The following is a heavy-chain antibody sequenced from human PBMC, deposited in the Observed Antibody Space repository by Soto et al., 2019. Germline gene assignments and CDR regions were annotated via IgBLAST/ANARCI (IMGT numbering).Heavy chain of an antibody. Sequence: SETLSLTCTVSGGSISSYYWSWIRQPPGKGLEWIGYIYYSGSTYYNPSLKSRVTISVDTSKDQFSLKLSSVTAADTAVYYCARDFTDSSGPTLGMDVWGQGTTVTVSS. V-gene: IGHV4-59*12. J-gene: IGHJ6*02. D-gene: IGHD6-19*01. CDR3: ARDFTDSSGPTLGMDV. CDR1: GGSISSYY. CDR2: IYYSGST.